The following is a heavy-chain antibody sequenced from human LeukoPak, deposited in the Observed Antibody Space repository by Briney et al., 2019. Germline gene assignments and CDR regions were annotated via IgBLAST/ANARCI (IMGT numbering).Heavy chain of an antibody. Sequence: ASVKVSCKTPPDTFAGSLFRSVRQAPGQGLEWMGWINPGNGDTNYAQKFQGRVTKTRDTSISTAYMELSRLRSDDTSLYYCGRVSLGIYWSYALWGRGTLVTVSS. V-gene: IGHV1-2*02. J-gene: IGHJ2*01. CDR2: INPGNGDT. CDR1: PDTFAGSL. CDR3: GRVSLGIYWSYAL. D-gene: IGHD1-26*01.